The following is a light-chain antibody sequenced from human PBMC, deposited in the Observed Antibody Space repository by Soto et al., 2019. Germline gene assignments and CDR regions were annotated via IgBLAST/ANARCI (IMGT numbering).Light chain of an antibody. CDR2: AAS. V-gene: IGKV1-9*01. CDR1: QVISTS. Sequence: DIQLTQSPSFLSPSIGERVTITCRASQVISTSLAWYQVKPGKAPKLLIYAASTLDSGVPSRFSATVSGTEFSLTITSVQTEDLATYDCQQLFDSPITFGQGTRRDI. CDR3: QQLFDSPIT. J-gene: IGKJ5*01.